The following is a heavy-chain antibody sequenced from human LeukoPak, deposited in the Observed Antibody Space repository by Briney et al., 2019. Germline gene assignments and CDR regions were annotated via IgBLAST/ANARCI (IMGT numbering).Heavy chain of an antibody. CDR1: GASISSSSYH. D-gene: IGHD2-15*01. Sequence: PSETLSLTCTVSGASISSSSYHWGWIRQPPGKGLEWIGSIYYSGSTSYNPSLKSRVTISIDTSKNQFSLKLSSVTAADTAVYYCAREDSFTPDYWGQGTLVTVSS. CDR2: IYYSGST. CDR3: AREDSFTPDY. J-gene: IGHJ4*02. V-gene: IGHV4-39*02.